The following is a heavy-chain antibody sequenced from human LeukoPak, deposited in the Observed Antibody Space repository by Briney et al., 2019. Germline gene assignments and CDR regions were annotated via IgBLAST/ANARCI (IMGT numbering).Heavy chain of an antibody. CDR2: ISGSGGST. CDR1: GFTFSSYA. D-gene: IGHD5-18*01. V-gene: IGHV3-23*01. Sequence: GGSLRLSCAASGFTFSSYAMSWVRQAPGKGLEWVSAISGSGGSTYYADSVKGRFTISRDNSKNTLYLQMNSLRAEDTTVYYCARGNTAMVTDDAFDIWGQGTMVTVSS. CDR3: ARGNTAMVTDDAFDI. J-gene: IGHJ3*02.